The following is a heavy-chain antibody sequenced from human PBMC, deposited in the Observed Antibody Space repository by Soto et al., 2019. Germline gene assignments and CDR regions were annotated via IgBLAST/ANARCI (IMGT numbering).Heavy chain of an antibody. CDR3: ATLEGYCSGGSCYRDY. CDR2: ISYDGSNK. CDR1: GFTFSSYG. V-gene: IGHV3-30*03. Sequence: QVQLVESGGGVVQPGRSLRLSCAASGFTFSSYGMHWVRQAPGKGLEGVAVISYDGSNKYYADSVKGRFTISRDNSKNTLYLQMNSLRAEDTAVYYCATLEGYCSGGSCYRDYWGQGTLVTVSS. J-gene: IGHJ4*02. D-gene: IGHD2-15*01.